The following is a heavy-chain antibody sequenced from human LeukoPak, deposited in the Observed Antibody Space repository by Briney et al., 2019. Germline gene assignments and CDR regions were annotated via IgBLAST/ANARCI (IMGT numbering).Heavy chain of an antibody. V-gene: IGHV4-61*05. CDR1: GGSISSSSYY. D-gene: IGHD2-2*01. Sequence: SETLSLTCTVSGGSISSSSYYWGWVRQPPGKGLEYIAYIHYSGDSNYNPSLNNRVTMSIDTSKNQFSLKLRSVTAADTAVYYCARLTDDVVVPSITYHYFDSWGQGTRVTVSS. CDR3: ARLTDDVVVPSITYHYFDS. J-gene: IGHJ4*02. CDR2: IHYSGDS.